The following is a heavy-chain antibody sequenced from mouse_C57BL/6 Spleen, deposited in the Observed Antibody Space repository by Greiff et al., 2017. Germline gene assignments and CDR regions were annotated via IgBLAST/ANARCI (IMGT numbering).Heavy chain of an antibody. Sequence: VQLQQSGAELVRPGTSVKVSCKASGYAFTNYLIEWVKQRPGKGLEWIGVINPGSGGTNYNEKFKGKATLTADKSFSTVYMQLSSLPSEDSAVYFCTIVYYDYDDYYSMDYWGQGTLVTVSS. J-gene: IGHJ4*01. V-gene: IGHV1-54*01. D-gene: IGHD2-4*01. CDR3: TIVYYDYDDYYSMDY. CDR1: GYAFTNYL. CDR2: INPGSGGT.